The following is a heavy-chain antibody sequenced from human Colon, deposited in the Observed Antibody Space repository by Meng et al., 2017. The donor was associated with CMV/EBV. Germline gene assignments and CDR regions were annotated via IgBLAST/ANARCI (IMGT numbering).Heavy chain of an antibody. J-gene: IGHJ4*02. D-gene: IGHD1-26*01. V-gene: IGHV4-4*02. CDR1: GGSISSGDW. CDR3: ARGDSSGNYYNYFDY. Sequence: GSLRLSCAVSGGSISSGDWWSWVRQPPGKGLEWIGEIYHSGSTNYNPSLKSRVTISVDKSKNQFSLKLSSVTAADTAMYYCARGDSSGNYYNYFDYWGQGTLVTVSS. CDR2: IYHSGST.